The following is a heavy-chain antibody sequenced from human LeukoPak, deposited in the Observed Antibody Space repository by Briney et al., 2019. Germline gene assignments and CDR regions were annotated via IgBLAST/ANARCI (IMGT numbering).Heavy chain of an antibody. CDR3: ASSVGDYSNSYFDY. CDR2: IYSGGST. V-gene: IGHV3-53*01. CDR1: GFTVSSNY. D-gene: IGHD4-11*01. Sequence: PGGSLRLPCAASGFTVSSNYMSWVRQAPGKGLEWVSVIYSGGSTYYADSVKGRFTISRDNSKNTLYLQMNSLRAEDTAVYYCASSVGDYSNSYFDYWGQGTLVTVSS. J-gene: IGHJ4*02.